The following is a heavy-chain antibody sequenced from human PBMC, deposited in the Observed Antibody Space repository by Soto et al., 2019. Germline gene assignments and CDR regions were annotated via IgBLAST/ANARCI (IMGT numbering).Heavy chain of an antibody. Sequence: EVQLVESGGGLVQPGGSLKLSCAASGFTFSGSAIHWVRLASGKGLGWVRRISSTADSDTTAYSVSMKGRFTIPRDDTKYTAYMQMNRLISEDTAVYYCTSRYNSLRADVLCGMDVGSEGTAFTVSS. CDR3: TSRYNSLRADVLCGMDV. CDR2: ISSTADSDTT. D-gene: IGHD3-16*02. J-gene: IGHJ6*04. V-gene: IGHV3-73*02. CDR1: GFTFSGSA.